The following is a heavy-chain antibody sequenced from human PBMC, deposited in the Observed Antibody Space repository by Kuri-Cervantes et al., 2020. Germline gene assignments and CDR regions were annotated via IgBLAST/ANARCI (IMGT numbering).Heavy chain of an antibody. J-gene: IGHJ4*02. CDR1: GFTFSSYA. CDR2: ISGSGGST. CDR3: AKRDQGGSLLDY. Sequence: GESLKISCAASGFTFSSYAMRWVRQAPGKGLEWVSAISGSGGSTYYADSVKGRSTISRDNSKNTLYLQMNSLRAEDTAVYYCAKRDQGGSLLDYWGQGTLVTVSS. V-gene: IGHV3-23*01. D-gene: IGHD1-26*01.